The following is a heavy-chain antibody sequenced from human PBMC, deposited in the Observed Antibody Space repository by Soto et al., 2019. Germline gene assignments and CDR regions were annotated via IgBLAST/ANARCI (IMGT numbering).Heavy chain of an antibody. V-gene: IGHV1-69*01. CDR1: GGTFSSYA. Sequence: QVQLVQSGAEVKKPGSSVKVSCKASGGTFSSYAISWVRQAPGQGLEWMGGIIPIFGTANYAQKFQGRVTITADESTSPAYMELSSLRSEDTAVYYCSRVYSGSFRHYYGMDVWCQGTTVTVSS. CDR3: SRVYSGSFRHYYGMDV. D-gene: IGHD3-10*01. CDR2: IIPIFGTA. J-gene: IGHJ6*02.